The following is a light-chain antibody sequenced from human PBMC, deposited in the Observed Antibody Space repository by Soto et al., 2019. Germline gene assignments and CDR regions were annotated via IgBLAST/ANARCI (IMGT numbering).Light chain of an antibody. CDR1: QTISSW. CDR2: KAS. J-gene: IGKJ1*01. CDR3: QHYNSYSEA. V-gene: IGKV1-5*03. Sequence: DIQMTQSPSTLSGSVGDRVTITCRASQTISSWLARYQQKPGKAPKLLIYKASTLKSGVPSRFSGSGSGTEFTLTISSLQPDDFATYYCQHYNSYSEAFGQGTKLELK.